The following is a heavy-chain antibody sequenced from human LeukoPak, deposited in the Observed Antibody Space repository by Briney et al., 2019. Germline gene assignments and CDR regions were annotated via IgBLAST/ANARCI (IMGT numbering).Heavy chain of an antibody. CDR2: IYYSGST. CDR1: GGSISSYY. D-gene: IGHD3-22*01. CDR3: ARVTYYYDSSGYYPDAFDI. J-gene: IGHJ3*02. Sequence: PSETLSLTCTVSGGSISSYYWSWIRQPPGKGLEWIGYIYYSGSTNYNPSLKSRVTISVDTSKNQFSLKLSSVTAADTAVYYCARVTYYYDSSGYYPDAFDIWGQGTMVTVSS. V-gene: IGHV4-59*01.